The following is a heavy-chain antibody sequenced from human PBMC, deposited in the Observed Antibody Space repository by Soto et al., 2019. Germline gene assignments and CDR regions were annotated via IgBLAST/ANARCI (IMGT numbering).Heavy chain of an antibody. CDR2: ISTISTI. V-gene: IGHV3-48*01. Sequence: DVQLVESGGGLGQPGGSLRLSCAASGFTFSSYSMIWVRQAPGKGLEWVSYISTISTIYYADSVKGRFTISRDNAKNSVYLQMNSLRAEDTAVYYCARDESSISRFDYWGQGTLVTVSS. CDR3: ARDESSISRFDY. J-gene: IGHJ4*02. CDR1: GFTFSSYS. D-gene: IGHD3-9*01.